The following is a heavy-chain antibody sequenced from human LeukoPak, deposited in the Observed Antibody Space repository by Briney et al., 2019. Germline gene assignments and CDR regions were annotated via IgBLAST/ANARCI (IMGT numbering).Heavy chain of an antibody. V-gene: IGHV1-2*06. J-gene: IGHJ4*02. CDR3: ARGVVTKNTAMVIKDDY. CDR2: INPNSGGT. Sequence: ASVKVSCKASGYTFTGYYMHWVRQAPGQGLEWMGRINPNSGGTNYAQKFQGRVTMTRDTSISTAYMELSRLRSDDTAVYYCARGVVTKNTAMVIKDDYWGQGTLVTVSS. CDR1: GYTFTGYY. D-gene: IGHD5-18*01.